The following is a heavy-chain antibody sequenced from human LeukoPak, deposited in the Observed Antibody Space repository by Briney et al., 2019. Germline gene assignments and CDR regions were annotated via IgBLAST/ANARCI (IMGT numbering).Heavy chain of an antibody. CDR3: ARGREKQQLYFDY. V-gene: IGHV1-46*01. CDR1: GYTFTSYY. J-gene: IGHJ4*02. Sequence: ASVKVSCKASGYTFTSYYMHWVRQAPGQGLEWMGIINPSGGSTSYAQKFQGRVTITADESTSTAYMELSSLRSEDTAVYYCARGREKQQLYFDYWGQGTLVTVSS. CDR2: INPSGGST. D-gene: IGHD6-13*01.